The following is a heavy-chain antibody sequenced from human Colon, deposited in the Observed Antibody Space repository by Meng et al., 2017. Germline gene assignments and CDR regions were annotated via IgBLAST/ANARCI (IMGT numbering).Heavy chain of an antibody. J-gene: IGHJ4*02. CDR1: GDSIHDQW. V-gene: IGHV4-4*02. CDR3: AKAAAYNLDI. Sequence: QLQLQEYGPGLMRPSGTLSLECAVSGDSIHDQWFSGVRQPPGKGLEWIGEIFHFGSTNYNPSLESRVTISVDKSKNQVSLNLISVTAADTAVYYCAKAAAYNLDIWGPGILVTVSS. D-gene: IGHD5-24*01. CDR2: IFHFGST.